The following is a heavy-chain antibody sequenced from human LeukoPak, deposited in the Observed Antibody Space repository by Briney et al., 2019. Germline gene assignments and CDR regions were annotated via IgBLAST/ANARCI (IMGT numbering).Heavy chain of an antibody. CDR1: GFTVSSNY. CDR3: AREVVVPAAMSYCYYYYMDV. J-gene: IGHJ6*03. Sequence: GSLRLSCAASGFTVSSNYMNWVRQAPGKGLEWVAFIRYDGSNKYYADSVKGRFTISRDNSKNTLYLQMNSLRAEDTAVYYCAREVVVPAAMSYCYYYYMDVWGKGTTVTVSS. V-gene: IGHV3-30*02. D-gene: IGHD2-2*01. CDR2: IRYDGSNK.